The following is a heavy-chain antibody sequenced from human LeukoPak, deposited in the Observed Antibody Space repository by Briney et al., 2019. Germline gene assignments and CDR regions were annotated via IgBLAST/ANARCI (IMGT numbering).Heavy chain of an antibody. V-gene: IGHV3-21*01. Sequence: EGSLRLSCAASGFTFSSYSMNWVRQAPGKGLEWVSSISSSSSYIYYADSVKGRFTISRDNAKNSLYLQMNSLRAEDTAVYYCARDRAAAGIFDYWGQGTLVTVSS. J-gene: IGHJ4*02. CDR3: ARDRAAAGIFDY. CDR2: ISSSSSYI. D-gene: IGHD6-13*01. CDR1: GFTFSSYS.